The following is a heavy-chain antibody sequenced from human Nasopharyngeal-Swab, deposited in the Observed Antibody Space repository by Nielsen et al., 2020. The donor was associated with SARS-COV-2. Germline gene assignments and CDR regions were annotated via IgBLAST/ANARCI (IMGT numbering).Heavy chain of an antibody. J-gene: IGHJ4*02. Sequence: GGSLRLSCVASGFTFSSYAMSWVRQAPGKGLEWVSAISGSGGSTYYADSVKGRFTISRDNSKNTLYLQMNSLRAEDTAVYYCANSVQIGMMDYWGQGTLVTVSS. CDR2: ISGSGGST. V-gene: IGHV3-23*01. D-gene: IGHD3-16*01. CDR3: ANSVQIGMMDY. CDR1: GFTFSSYA.